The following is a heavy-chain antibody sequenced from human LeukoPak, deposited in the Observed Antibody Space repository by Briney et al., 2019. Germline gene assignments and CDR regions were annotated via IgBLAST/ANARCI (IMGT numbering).Heavy chain of an antibody. J-gene: IGHJ3*02. D-gene: IGHD3-22*01. CDR2: ISGSGGST. Sequence: GGSLRLSCAASGFTFSSYAMSWVRQAPGKGLEWVSAISGSGGSTYYADSVKGRFTISRDNSKNTLYLQMNSLRAGDTAVYYCAKDNLVVITCASDIWGQGTMVTVSS. V-gene: IGHV3-23*01. CDR1: GFTFSSYA. CDR3: AKDNLVVITCASDI.